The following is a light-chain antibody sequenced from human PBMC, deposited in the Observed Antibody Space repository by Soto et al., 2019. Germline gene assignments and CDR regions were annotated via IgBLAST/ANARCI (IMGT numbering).Light chain of an antibody. CDR2: DAS. CDR1: QSVSTY. J-gene: IGKJ4*01. V-gene: IGKV3-11*01. Sequence: EIVLTQSPATLSLSPGERATLSCRASQSVSTYLAWYQQKAGQAPRLLIHDASNRATGVPARFSGSGSGTDFTLTISSLEPEDFAVYYCQQRSDWPPHTYGGGTKVEIK. CDR3: QQRSDWPPHT.